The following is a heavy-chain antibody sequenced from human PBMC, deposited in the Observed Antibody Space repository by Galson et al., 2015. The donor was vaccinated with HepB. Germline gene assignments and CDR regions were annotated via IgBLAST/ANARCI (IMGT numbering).Heavy chain of an antibody. CDR1: EFTISSNY. D-gene: IGHD6-13*01. Sequence: SCATSEFTISSNYMSWVRQAPGKGLEWVANINEDGSEKYYVDSVKGRFTISRDNAKNSLYLQMNSLRAEDTAIYYCARDRVVAGGGDWFDPWGQGTLVTVSS. CDR3: ARDRVVAGGGDWFDP. J-gene: IGHJ5*02. CDR2: INEDGSEK. V-gene: IGHV3-7*01.